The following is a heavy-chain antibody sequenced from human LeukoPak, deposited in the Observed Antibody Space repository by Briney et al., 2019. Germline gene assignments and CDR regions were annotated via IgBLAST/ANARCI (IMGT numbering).Heavy chain of an antibody. Sequence: GASVKVSCKASGYTFTSYAIRWVRHAPGQRLGWVGWINAGNGNTKYSQEFQGRVTITRDTSASTAYMELSSLRSEDMAVYYCAREGYGGDHFDYWGQGTLVTVSS. J-gene: IGHJ4*02. CDR3: AREGYGGDHFDY. CDR2: INAGNGNT. CDR1: GYTFTSYA. V-gene: IGHV1-3*03. D-gene: IGHD4-23*01.